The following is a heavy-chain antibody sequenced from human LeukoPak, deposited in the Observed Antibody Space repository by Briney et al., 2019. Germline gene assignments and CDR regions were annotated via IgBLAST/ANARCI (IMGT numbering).Heavy chain of an antibody. V-gene: IGHV3-48*03. J-gene: IGHJ4*02. CDR3: ARGRRSSSIWYLDY. CDR1: GFTFSGYE. Sequence: QPGGSLRLSCAASGFTFSGYEMNWVRQAPGKGLEWVSYISSSGSTIYYADSVKGRFTISRDNAKNSLYLQMNSLRAEDTALYYCARGRRSSSIWYLDYWGQGTLVTVSS. CDR2: ISSSGSTI. D-gene: IGHD6-13*01.